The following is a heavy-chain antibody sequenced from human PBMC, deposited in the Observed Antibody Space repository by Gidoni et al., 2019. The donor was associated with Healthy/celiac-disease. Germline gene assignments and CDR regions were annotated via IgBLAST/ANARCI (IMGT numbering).Heavy chain of an antibody. D-gene: IGHD6-19*01. CDR3: ARSPGIAVAGTVGAFDI. CDR1: GGSISSSSYY. CDR2: IYYSGST. J-gene: IGHJ3*02. Sequence: QLQLQESGPGLVKPSETLSLTCPVSGGSISSSSYYWGWIRQPPGKGLEWIGSIYYSGSTYYNPSLKSRVTISVDTSKNQFSLKLSSVTAADTAVYYCARSPGIAVAGTVGAFDIWGQGTMVTVSS. V-gene: IGHV4-39*01.